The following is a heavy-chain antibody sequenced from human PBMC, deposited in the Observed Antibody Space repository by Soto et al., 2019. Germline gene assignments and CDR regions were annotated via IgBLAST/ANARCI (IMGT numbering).Heavy chain of an antibody. CDR1: AFTFSDYA. CDR3: ARDARIGTDWYFDL. J-gene: IGHJ2*01. D-gene: IGHD1-26*01. CDR2: ISYDGSGT. V-gene: IGHV3-30-3*01. Sequence: GGSLRLSCVGSAFTFSDYAIHWVRQAPGEGQDWVAAISYDGSGTYYADSVKGRFTISRDNSKNTLYLQMNSLRVEDTAVYYCARDARIGTDWYFDLWGRGTLVTV.